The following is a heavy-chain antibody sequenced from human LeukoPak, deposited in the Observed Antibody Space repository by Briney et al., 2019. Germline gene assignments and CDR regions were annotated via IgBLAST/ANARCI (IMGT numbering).Heavy chain of an antibody. CDR1: GFTFSSYA. CDR3: AREGEEGTMIVVVTYYFDY. V-gene: IGHV3-23*01. D-gene: IGHD3-22*01. Sequence: GGSLRLSCAASGFTFSSYAMSWVRQAPGKGLEWVSAISGSGGSTYYADSVKGRFTISRDNSKNTLYLQMNSLRAEDTAVYYCAREGEEGTMIVVVTYYFDYWGQGTLVTVSS. J-gene: IGHJ4*02. CDR2: ISGSGGST.